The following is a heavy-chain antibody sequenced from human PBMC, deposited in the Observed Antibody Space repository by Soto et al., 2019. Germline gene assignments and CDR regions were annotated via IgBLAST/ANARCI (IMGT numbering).Heavy chain of an antibody. D-gene: IGHD2-2*01. J-gene: IGHJ6*02. Sequence: PSETLSLTCTVSGGFVNSDTHSWSWIRQTPGKRLEWIGFIYSGGSTKNPSLRSRVTMSADTSKNQFSLKLRSVIVADTAVYHCARFVRSCSATTCSTRADVWGQGITVTVSS. CDR3: ARFVRSCSATTCSTRADV. CDR2: IYSGGST. V-gene: IGHV4-61*01. CDR1: GGFVNSDTHS.